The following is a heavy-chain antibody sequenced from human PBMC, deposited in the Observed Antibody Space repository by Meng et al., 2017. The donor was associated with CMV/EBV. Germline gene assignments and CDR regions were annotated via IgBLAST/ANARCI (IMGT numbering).Heavy chain of an antibody. CDR2: ISSSSSYI. J-gene: IGHJ6*02. CDR3: ARVKCSSTSCYIRDYYYGMDV. D-gene: IGHD2-2*02. CDR1: GFTFSSYS. V-gene: IGHV3-21*01. Sequence: ESLKISCAASGFTFSSYSMNWVRQAPGKGLEWVSSISSSSSYIYYADSVKGRFTISRDNAKNSLYLQMNSLRAEDTAVYYCARVKCSSTSCYIRDYYYGMDVWGQGTTVTVSS.